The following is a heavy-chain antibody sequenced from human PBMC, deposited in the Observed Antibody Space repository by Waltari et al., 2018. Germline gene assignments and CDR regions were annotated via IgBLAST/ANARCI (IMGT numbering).Heavy chain of an antibody. V-gene: IGHV1-69*12. CDR2: IIPIFGTA. CDR1: GGTFSSYA. Sequence: QVQLVQSGAAVQKPGSSVKVSCKASGGTFSSYAISLVGQAPGPGLEWTGGIIPIFGTANYAQKFQGRVTITADESTSTADMELSSLRSEDTAVYYCAREGGYYDSSGYYNYWGQGTLVTVSS. J-gene: IGHJ4*02. D-gene: IGHD3-22*01. CDR3: AREGGYYDSSGYYNY.